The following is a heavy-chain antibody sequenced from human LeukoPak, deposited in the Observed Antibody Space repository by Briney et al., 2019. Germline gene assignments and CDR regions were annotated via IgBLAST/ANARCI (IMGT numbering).Heavy chain of an antibody. V-gene: IGHV4-39*01. Sequence: SETLSLTCTVSGGSISSSSYYRGWIRQPPGKGLEWIGSIYYSGSTYYNPSLKSRVTISVDTSKNQFSLKLSSVTAADTAVYYCARLLIAVAGTPQDWFDPWGQGTLVTVSS. CDR1: GGSISSSSYY. CDR3: ARLLIAVAGTPQDWFDP. J-gene: IGHJ5*02. D-gene: IGHD6-19*01. CDR2: IYYSGST.